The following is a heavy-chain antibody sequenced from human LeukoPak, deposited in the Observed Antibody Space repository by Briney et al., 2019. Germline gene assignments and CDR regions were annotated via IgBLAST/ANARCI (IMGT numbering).Heavy chain of an antibody. CDR3: AKGPQINRIYAMDY. V-gene: IGHV3-23*01. CDR1: CFTISDYA. J-gene: IGHJ4*02. Sequence: GFLRLSWASSCFTISDYAMILRHPAPGEGLGLGSAISGRGGSTYYAESVKGRFTISRDNAKNTLFLQMNSLRAEDTALYYCAKGPQINRIYAMDYWGQGTLVTVSS. CDR2: ISGRGGST. D-gene: IGHD2-2*01.